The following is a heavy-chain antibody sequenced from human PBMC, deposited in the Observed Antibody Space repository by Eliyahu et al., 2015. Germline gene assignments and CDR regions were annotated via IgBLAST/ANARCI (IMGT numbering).Heavy chain of an antibody. Sequence: QVQLQQWGAGLLXPSETLSLICTVSGGSFSNYYWNWVRQPPGKGLEWIGQINHSGVKNYNPSLKRRITISVDTSKNQFSLNLKSVTDADTAVYYCTRAPLDYDILTGYTFDMWGQGTRVTVSS. J-gene: IGHJ3*02. CDR1: GGSFSNYY. D-gene: IGHD3-9*01. V-gene: IGHV4-34*01. CDR3: TRAPLDYDILTGYTFDM. CDR2: INHSGVK.